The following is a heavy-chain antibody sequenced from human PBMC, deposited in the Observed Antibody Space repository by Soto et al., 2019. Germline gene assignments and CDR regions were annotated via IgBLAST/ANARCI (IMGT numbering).Heavy chain of an antibody. V-gene: IGHV4-59*01. CDR2: IYYSGST. Sequence: SETLSLTCTVSGGSISSYYWSWIRQPPGKGLEWIGYIYYSGSTNYNPSLKSRVTISVDTSKNQFSLKLSSVTAADTAVYYCARSPERCTSCYNWFDPWGQGTLVTVSS. CDR1: GGSISSYY. CDR3: ARSPERCTSCYNWFDP. D-gene: IGHD2-2*01. J-gene: IGHJ5*02.